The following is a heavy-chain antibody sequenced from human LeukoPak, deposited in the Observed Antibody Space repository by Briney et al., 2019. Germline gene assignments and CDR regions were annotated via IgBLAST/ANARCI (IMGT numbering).Heavy chain of an antibody. CDR2: IYHSGST. CDR3: ARAGGWGTKEVVVPAAIAFDI. Sequence: SETLSLTCTVSGYSISSGYYWGWIRQPPGKGLEWIGSIYHSGSTYYNPSLKSRVTISVDTSKNQFSLKLSSVTAADTAVYYCARAGGWGTKEVVVPAAIAFDIWGQGTVVTVSS. J-gene: IGHJ3*02. D-gene: IGHD2-2*01. V-gene: IGHV4-38-2*02. CDR1: GYSISSGYY.